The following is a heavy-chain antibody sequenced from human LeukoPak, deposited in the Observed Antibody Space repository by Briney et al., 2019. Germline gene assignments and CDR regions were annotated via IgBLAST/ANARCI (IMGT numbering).Heavy chain of an antibody. CDR1: GFTFGNAW. Sequence: GGSLRLSCAASGFTFGNAWMTWVRQAPGKGLEWVGRIKSKTDGATTDYAAPVKGRFTISRDDSKNTLYLQMNSLRAEDTAVYYCARDSGFFDYWGQGTLVTVSS. V-gene: IGHV3-15*01. J-gene: IGHJ4*02. CDR3: ARDSGFFDY. CDR2: IKSKTDGATT.